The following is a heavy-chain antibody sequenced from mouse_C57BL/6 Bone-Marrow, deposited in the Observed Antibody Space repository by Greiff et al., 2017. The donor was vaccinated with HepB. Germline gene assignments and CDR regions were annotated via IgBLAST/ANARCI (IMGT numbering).Heavy chain of an antibody. CDR2: IYPGSGST. D-gene: IGHD2-4*01. CDR3: ARRDLYYDDDGWFDY. Sequence: QVQLQQPGAELVKPGASVKMSCKASGYTFTSYWITWVKQRPGQGLEWIGDIYPGSGSTNYNEKFKSKATLTVDTSSSTAYMQLSSLTSEDSAVYDCARRDLYYDDDGWFDYWGQGTLVTVSA. CDR1: GYTFTSYW. V-gene: IGHV1-55*01. J-gene: IGHJ3*01.